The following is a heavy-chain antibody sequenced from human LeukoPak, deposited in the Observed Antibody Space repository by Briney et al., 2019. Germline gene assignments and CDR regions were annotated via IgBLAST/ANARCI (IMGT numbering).Heavy chain of an antibody. V-gene: IGHV3-43*02. CDR2: ISGDGGST. J-gene: IGHJ6*02. CDR1: GFTFDDYA. D-gene: IGHD2-2*01. Sequence: GGSLRLSCAASGFTFDDYAMHWVRQAPGKGLEGVSLISGDGGSTYYADSVKGRFTISRDNSKNSLYLQMNSLRTEDTALYYCAKEGSTSPTYYYYYGMDVWGQGTTVTVSS. CDR3: AKEGSTSPTYYYYYGMDV.